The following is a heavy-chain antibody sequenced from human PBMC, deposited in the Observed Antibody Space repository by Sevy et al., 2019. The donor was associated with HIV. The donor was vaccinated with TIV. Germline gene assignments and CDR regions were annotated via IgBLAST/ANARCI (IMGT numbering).Heavy chain of an antibody. Sequence: ASVKVSCKASGGTFSSYGISWVRQAPGQGLEWMGGLIPSFGAAKYKPNFQGRVTITADESTSTAYMELSSLRSEDTAVYYCAKYDYGDYVGWFDPWGQGTLVTVSS. D-gene: IGHD4-17*01. V-gene: IGHV1-69*13. CDR1: GGTFSSYG. CDR2: LIPSFGAA. CDR3: AKYDYGDYVGWFDP. J-gene: IGHJ5*02.